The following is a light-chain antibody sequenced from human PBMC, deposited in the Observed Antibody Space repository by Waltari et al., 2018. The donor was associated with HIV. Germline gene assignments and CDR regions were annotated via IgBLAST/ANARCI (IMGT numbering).Light chain of an antibody. Sequence: EIVLTQSPATLSLSPGERATLSCRARQSVSSYLAWLQQKPGQAPRLLIYGASNRATGIPARFSGSGSGTDFTLTISSLEPEDVAVYYCQQRSNWPITFGQGTRLEIK. J-gene: IGKJ5*01. CDR3: QQRSNWPIT. CDR1: QSVSSY. CDR2: GAS. V-gene: IGKV3-11*01.